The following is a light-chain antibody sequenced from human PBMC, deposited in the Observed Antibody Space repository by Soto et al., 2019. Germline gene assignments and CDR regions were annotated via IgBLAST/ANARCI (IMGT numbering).Light chain of an antibody. CDR1: QSLSSSY. V-gene: IGKV3-20*01. CDR2: GAS. CDR3: QQYGSSPPIT. Sequence: EIVLTQSPGTLSLSPGERATLSCRASQSLSSSYLAWYQQKPGQAPRLLIYGASSRATAIPDRFSGSGSGTDFTLTISRLEPEDFAVYYCQQYGSSPPITFCQGTRLEIK. J-gene: IGKJ5*01.